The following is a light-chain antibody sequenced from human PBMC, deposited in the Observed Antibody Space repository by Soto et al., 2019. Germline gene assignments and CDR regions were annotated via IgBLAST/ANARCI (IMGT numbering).Light chain of an antibody. Sequence: EIVMTQSPATLSVSPGERATLSCRASQRVSRNLAWYQQTPGQAPRLLIYDASTRANGIPDRFSGSGSETELTLTISSLQSEDYAIYDGQQYNNWPPWTFGQGTKVDIK. CDR1: QRVSRN. J-gene: IGKJ1*01. CDR3: QQYNNWPPWT. V-gene: IGKV3-15*01. CDR2: DAS.